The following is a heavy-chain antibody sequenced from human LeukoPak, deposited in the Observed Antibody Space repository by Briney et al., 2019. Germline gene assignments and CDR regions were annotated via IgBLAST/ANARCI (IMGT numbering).Heavy chain of an antibody. CDR1: GFTFRNYR. Sequence: GGSLRLSCAASGFTFRNYRMSWVRQAPGTGLEWVANIKQDGSDRNYVTSVRGRFTISRDNAESSLYLQMNSLRAEDTALYYCVRNLAVAGTCFDSWGQGTLVTVSS. CDR3: VRNLAVAGTCFDS. CDR2: IKQDGSDR. V-gene: IGHV3-7*03. D-gene: IGHD6-19*01. J-gene: IGHJ4*02.